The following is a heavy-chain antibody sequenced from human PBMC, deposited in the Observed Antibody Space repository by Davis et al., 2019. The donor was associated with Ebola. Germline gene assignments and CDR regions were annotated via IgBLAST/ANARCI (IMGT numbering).Heavy chain of an antibody. V-gene: IGHV4-39*01. CDR1: GGSISSSSYY. CDR3: ARHSRPYYYGMDV. CDR2: IYYSGST. Sequence: MPSETLSLTCTVSGGSISSSSYYWGWIRQPPGTGLEWIGSIYYSGSTYYNPSLKSRLTISVDTSKNQFPLKLSSVTAADTAVYYCARHSRPYYYGMDVWGQGTTVTVSS. J-gene: IGHJ6*02.